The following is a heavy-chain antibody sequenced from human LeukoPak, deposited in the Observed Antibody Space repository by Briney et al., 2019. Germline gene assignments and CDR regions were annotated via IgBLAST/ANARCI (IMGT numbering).Heavy chain of an antibody. CDR1: GITFSTST. CDR2: ISSSSSTV. Sequence: GGSLRLSCAASGITFSTSTMNWVRQAPGKGLEWVSYISSSSSTVYYADSVKGRFTISRDNAKNSLYLQMNSLRTEDTALYYCAKDMGLRGDYWGQGTLVTVSS. V-gene: IGHV3-48*01. CDR3: AKDMGLRGDY. J-gene: IGHJ4*02. D-gene: IGHD3-10*01.